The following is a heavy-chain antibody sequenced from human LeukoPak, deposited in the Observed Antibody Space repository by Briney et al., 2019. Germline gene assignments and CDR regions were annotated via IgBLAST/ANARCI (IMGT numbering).Heavy chain of an antibody. CDR2: INLIFNTA. CDR1: GGSFSSST. Sequence: ASVKVSCKASGGSFSSSTFSWVRQAPGQRLVWMGTINLIFNTANYPQKFQDRITITADESTNTAYMELSSLKSEDTAVYYCAKDSTEAYNWFDPWGQGTLVIVSS. J-gene: IGHJ5*02. V-gene: IGHV1-69*13. D-gene: IGHD4-11*01. CDR3: AKDSTEAYNWFDP.